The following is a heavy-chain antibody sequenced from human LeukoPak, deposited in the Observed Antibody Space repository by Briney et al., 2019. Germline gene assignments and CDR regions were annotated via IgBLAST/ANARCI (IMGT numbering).Heavy chain of an antibody. CDR1: GFTFSSYS. CDR2: ISSSSSTI. V-gene: IGHV3-48*02. CDR3: ARDCSGGSCYLNYYYYGMDV. Sequence: GGSLRLSCAASGFTFSSYSMNWVRQAAGKGLEWDSYISSSSSTIYYADSVKGRFTISRDNAKNSLYLQMNSLRDEDTAVYYCARDCSGGSCYLNYYYYGMDVWGQGTTVTVSS. D-gene: IGHD2-15*01. J-gene: IGHJ6*02.